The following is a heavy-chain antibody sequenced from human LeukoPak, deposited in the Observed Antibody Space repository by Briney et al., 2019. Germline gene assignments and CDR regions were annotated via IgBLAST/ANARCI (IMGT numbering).Heavy chain of an antibody. Sequence: GGSLRLSCAASGFTFSSYEMNWVRQAPGKGLEWVSYISSSGSTIYYADSVKGRFTISRDNAKNSLYLQMNSLRAEDTAVYYCARDSSITLFRGVKDYWGQGTLVTVSS. CDR3: ARDSSITLFRGVKDY. V-gene: IGHV3-48*03. CDR1: GFTFSSYE. D-gene: IGHD3-10*01. CDR2: ISSSGSTI. J-gene: IGHJ4*02.